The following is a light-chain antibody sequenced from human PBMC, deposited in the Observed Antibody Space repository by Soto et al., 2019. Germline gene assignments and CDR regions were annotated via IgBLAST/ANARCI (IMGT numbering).Light chain of an antibody. Sequence: SVLTQPASVSGSPGQSITISCAGTGSDVGAYNLVSWYQQHPGKAPKLIICEVNQRPSGVPDRFSGSKSGTSASLAISGLQSEDEADCYCAAWDDSLNVLYVFGTGTKVTVL. J-gene: IGLJ1*01. CDR1: GSDVGAYNL. CDR3: AAWDDSLNVLYV. CDR2: EVN. V-gene: IGLV2-14*02.